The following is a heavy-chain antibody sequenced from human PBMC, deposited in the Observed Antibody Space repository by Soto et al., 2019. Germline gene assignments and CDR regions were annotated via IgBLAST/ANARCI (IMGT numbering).Heavy chain of an antibody. V-gene: IGHV3-21*01. Sequence: PGGSLRLSCEASGFTFISFNLNWGRQAPGKGLEWVSFISTGSSYKYYADSVKGRFTISRDNAKNSLYLQMNSLRAEDTAVYYCVVPAALGLDYYYGMDVWGQGTTVTVSS. CDR3: VVPAALGLDYYYGMDV. CDR1: GFTFISFN. D-gene: IGHD2-2*01. CDR2: ISTGSSYK. J-gene: IGHJ6*02.